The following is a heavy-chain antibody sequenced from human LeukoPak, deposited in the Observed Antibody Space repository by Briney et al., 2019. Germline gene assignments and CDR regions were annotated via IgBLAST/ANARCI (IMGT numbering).Heavy chain of an antibody. Sequence: SQTLSLTCAISVDSVSSTTAACNWIRQSPSRGLELLGRTYYRSRWYSDFAEYVKSRITIDPDTSKNQFSLQLNSVTPDDTAVYFCARGQTYSGRIFDYWGQGTLVTVSS. CDR2: TYYRSRWYS. D-gene: IGHD1-26*01. J-gene: IGHJ4*02. CDR3: ARGQTYSGRIFDY. CDR1: VDSVSSTTAA. V-gene: IGHV6-1*01.